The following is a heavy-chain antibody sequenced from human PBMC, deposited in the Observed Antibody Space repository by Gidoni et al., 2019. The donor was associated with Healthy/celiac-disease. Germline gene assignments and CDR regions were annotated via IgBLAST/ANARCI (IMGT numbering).Heavy chain of an antibody. D-gene: IGHD3-22*01. CDR3: ARNGRGYYYDSSGYYYDYYYGMDV. CDR2: INSDGSST. Sequence: EVQLVESGGGLVQPGGSLRLSCAASGFTFSSYWMHWVRQAPGKGLVWVSRINSDGSSTSYADSVKGRFTISRDNAKNTLYLQMNSLRAEDTAVYYCARNGRGYYYDSSGYYYDYYYGMDVWGQGTTVTVSS. V-gene: IGHV3-74*01. J-gene: IGHJ6*02. CDR1: GFTFSSYW.